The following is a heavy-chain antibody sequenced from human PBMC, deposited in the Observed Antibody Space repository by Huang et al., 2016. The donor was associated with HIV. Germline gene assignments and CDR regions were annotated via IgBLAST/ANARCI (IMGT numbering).Heavy chain of an antibody. J-gene: IGHJ4*02. Sequence: EEQLVESGGGLVQPGGSLRFSCAASGFSFSSCNMNWVRQAPGKGREWLSYMSETGSVITYADAVKGRFTVSRDNAKNSLYLQMDSLRAEDTAVYYCARGYSSSWLYNWGQGTLVTVSS. V-gene: IGHV3-48*01. CDR2: MSETGSVI. CDR3: ARGYSSSWLYN. CDR1: GFSFSSCN. D-gene: IGHD6-13*01.